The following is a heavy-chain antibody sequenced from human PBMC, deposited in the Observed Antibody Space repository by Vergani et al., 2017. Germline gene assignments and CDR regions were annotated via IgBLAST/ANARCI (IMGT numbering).Heavy chain of an antibody. CDR2: INHSGST. Sequence: QEQLQQWGAGLLKPSETLSLTCAVYGGSFSGYYWSWIRQPPGKGLEWIGEINHSGSTNYNPSLKSRVTITVDTSKNQFSLKLSSVTAADTAVYYCARVRYDYVWGSYRSPSYFDYWGQGTLVTVSS. CDR3: ARVRYDYVWGSYRSPSYFDY. D-gene: IGHD3-16*02. J-gene: IGHJ4*02. CDR1: GGSFSGYY. V-gene: IGHV4-34*01.